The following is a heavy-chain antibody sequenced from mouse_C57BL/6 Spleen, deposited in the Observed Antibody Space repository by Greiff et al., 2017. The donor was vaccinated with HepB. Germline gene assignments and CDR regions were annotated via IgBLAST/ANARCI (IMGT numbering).Heavy chain of an antibody. J-gene: IGHJ1*03. D-gene: IGHD1-1*01. V-gene: IGHV5-4*01. CDR3: ARDYYGSSNGFYWYFDV. CDR2: ISDGGSYT. Sequence: EVKLMESGGGLVKPGGSLKLSCAASGFTFSSYAMSWVRQTPEKRLEWVATISDGGSYTYYPDNVKGRFTISRDNAKNNLYLQMSHLKSEDTAMYYCARDYYGSSNGFYWYFDVWGTGTTFTVSS. CDR1: GFTFSSYA.